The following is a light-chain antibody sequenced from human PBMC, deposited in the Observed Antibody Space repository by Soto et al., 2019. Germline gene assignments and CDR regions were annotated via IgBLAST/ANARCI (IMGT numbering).Light chain of an antibody. CDR1: QSVSSS. CDR2: DAS. J-gene: IGKJ3*01. V-gene: IGKV1-5*01. CDR3: QHDKIFPLT. Sequence: DIQMTQSPSTLSASVGDRVTVTCRASQSVSSSLAWYQQKPGKAPKLLIYDASILETGVPSRFSGSGSGTEFTLTITSLQPDDSATDYCQHDKIFPLTFGPGTKVEIK.